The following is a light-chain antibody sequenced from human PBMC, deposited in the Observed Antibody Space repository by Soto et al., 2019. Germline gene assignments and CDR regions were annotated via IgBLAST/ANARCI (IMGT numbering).Light chain of an antibody. Sequence: DIQMTQSPSTLSSSIGDRVTITCRASQSLNGNLAWYQQKPGHAPNLLIYDVSTLQTGVPSRFSGTGSETEFTPTLSGLLPDDFTTSCGQLYYYYSTFGPGTKVEIK. CDR3: QLYYYYST. V-gene: IGKV1-5*01. J-gene: IGKJ1*01. CDR2: DVS. CDR1: QSLNGN.